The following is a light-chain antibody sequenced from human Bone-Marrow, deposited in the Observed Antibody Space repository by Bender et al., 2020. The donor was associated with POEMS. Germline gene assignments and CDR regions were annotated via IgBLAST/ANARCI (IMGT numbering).Light chain of an antibody. J-gene: IGLJ2*01. V-gene: IGLV2-14*02. CDR1: SSDVGNSYL. CDR2: EAT. CDR3: ASYTDTSTLVV. Sequence: QSALTQPASVSGSPGQSITISCTGTSSDVGNSYLVSWYQQFPGKAPKLIIYEATKRPSGVSDRFSGSKSGNTASLTISGLQAEDEADYFCASYTDTSTLVVFGGGTTLTVL.